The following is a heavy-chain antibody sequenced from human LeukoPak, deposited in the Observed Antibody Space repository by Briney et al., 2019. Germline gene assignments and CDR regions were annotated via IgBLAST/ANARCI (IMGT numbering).Heavy chain of an antibody. CDR1: GYTFTSYG. D-gene: IGHD3-10*02. CDR3: ARDVVREAITHASFGY. Sequence: ASVKVSCLASGYTFTSYGISWVRQAPGQGLEWMGWISSYNGNTNYAQKLQGRATMTTDTSTSTAYMELRSLRSADRAVWYCARDVVREAITHASFGYRGEGTLVTVPS. V-gene: IGHV1-18*01. CDR2: ISSYNGNT. J-gene: IGHJ4*02.